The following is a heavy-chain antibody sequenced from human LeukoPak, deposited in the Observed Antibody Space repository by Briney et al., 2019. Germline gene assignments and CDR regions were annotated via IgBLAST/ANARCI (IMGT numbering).Heavy chain of an antibody. Sequence: KFGESLKISCKCLGYRFSSYWNAWVRQRPGKGLEWMGIIYPGGSETRYDPFSQGQVPLSTDSSTSTAYLQWSTLRASDTDMYYCARASRDGYNQNFDHWGQGTLVTVSS. CDR3: ARASRDGYNQNFDH. CDR2: IYPGGSET. J-gene: IGHJ4*02. V-gene: IGHV5-51*01. D-gene: IGHD5-24*01. CDR1: GYRFSSYW.